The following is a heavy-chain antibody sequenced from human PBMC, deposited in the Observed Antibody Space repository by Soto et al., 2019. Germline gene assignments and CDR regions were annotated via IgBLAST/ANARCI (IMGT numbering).Heavy chain of an antibody. Sequence: GASVKVSCKASGYTFTNNDVTWVRQATGQGLEWMGWMNPGSGDTGYAQKFQGRVTMTRDISIATAYMELSSLRSEDTAVYYCASTTYSSSYYYYYYGMDVWGQGTTVTVSS. CDR3: ASTTYSSSYYYYYYGMDV. V-gene: IGHV1-8*01. CDR2: MNPGSGDT. J-gene: IGHJ6*02. D-gene: IGHD6-6*01. CDR1: GYTFTNND.